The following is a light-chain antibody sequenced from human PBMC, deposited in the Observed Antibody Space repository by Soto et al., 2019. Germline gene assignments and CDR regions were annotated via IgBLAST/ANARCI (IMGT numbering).Light chain of an antibody. Sequence: EIVLTQSPATLSLSPGERATLSYRASQIVSSYLALYQQKPGQAPRLLIYDASNRATGIPASFSGSRSGTDYARAISNLEPEDCAVYYCKTIRNWPPVTFGGGPKVEIK. CDR2: DAS. CDR1: QIVSSY. V-gene: IGKV3-11*01. J-gene: IGKJ4*01. CDR3: KTIRNWPPVT.